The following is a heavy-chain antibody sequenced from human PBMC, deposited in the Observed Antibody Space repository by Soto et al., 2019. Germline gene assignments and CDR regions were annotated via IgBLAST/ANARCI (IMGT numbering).Heavy chain of an antibody. V-gene: IGHV1-18*01. CDR3: AKVRLPKFRENYFDY. D-gene: IGHD2-21*01. CDR1: GYTFTSYG. CDR2: ISAYNGNT. J-gene: IGHJ4*02. Sequence: ASVKVSCKASGYTFTSYGISWVRQAPGQGLEWMGWISAYNGNTNYAQKLQGRVTMTTDTSTSTAYMELRSLRSDDTAVYYCAKVRLPKFRENYFDYWGQGTLVTVSS.